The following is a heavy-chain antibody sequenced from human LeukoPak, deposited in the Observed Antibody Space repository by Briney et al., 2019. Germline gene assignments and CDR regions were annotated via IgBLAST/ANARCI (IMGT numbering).Heavy chain of an antibody. CDR2: IKQDGSEK. Sequence: GGSLRLSCAASGFTFSVYWMTWVRQAPGKGLEWVANIKQDGSEKYYVDSVKGRFTISRDNAKNSLYLQMNSLRAEDTAVYYCARDLVRGSGSYDYWGQGTLVTVSS. CDR1: GFTFSVYW. D-gene: IGHD3-10*01. CDR3: ARDLVRGSGSYDY. V-gene: IGHV3-7*01. J-gene: IGHJ4*02.